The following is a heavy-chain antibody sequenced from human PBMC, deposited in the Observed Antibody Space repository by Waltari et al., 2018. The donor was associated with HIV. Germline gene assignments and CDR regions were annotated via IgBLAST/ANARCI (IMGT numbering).Heavy chain of an antibody. D-gene: IGHD3-16*02. V-gene: IGHV4-4*07. J-gene: IGHJ3*02. Sequence: QVQLEESGPGLVKPSETLSLTCTVSGGSISIYYCSWIRLPAGKGLEWIGRIYTSGSTNYNPSLKSRVTLSVDTSMNQFSLKLSSVTAADTAVYYCARGLRLGELSLYKYAFDIWGQGTMVTVSS. CDR3: ARGLRLGELSLYKYAFDI. CDR2: IYTSGST. CDR1: GGSISIYY.